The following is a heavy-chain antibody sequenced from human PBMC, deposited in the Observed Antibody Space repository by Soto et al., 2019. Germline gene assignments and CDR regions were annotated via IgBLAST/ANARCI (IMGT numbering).Heavy chain of an antibody. CDR3: ARPRYPGRGYYGMDV. Sequence: EVQLVQSGAEVKKPGESLKISCKGSGYSFTSYWIGWVRQMPGKGLECMGIIYPGDSDTRYSPSFQGQVTISADKSLSTAYLQWSSLKASDTAMFYCARPRYPGRGYYGMDVWGQGTTVTVSS. D-gene: IGHD2-15*01. CDR1: GYSFTSYW. CDR2: IYPGDSDT. V-gene: IGHV5-51*01. J-gene: IGHJ6*02.